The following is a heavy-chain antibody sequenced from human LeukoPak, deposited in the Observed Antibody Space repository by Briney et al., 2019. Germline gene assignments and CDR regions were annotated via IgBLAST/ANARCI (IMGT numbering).Heavy chain of an antibody. CDR2: ISSSSSYI. V-gene: IGHV3-21*01. Sequence: GGSLRLSCAASGFTFSSYEMNWVRQAPGKGLEWVSSISSSSSYIYYADSVKGRFTISRDNAKNSLYLQMNSLRAEDTAVYYCARETAYCGGDCYPNLNAFDIWGQGTMVTVSS. J-gene: IGHJ3*02. CDR1: GFTFSSYE. CDR3: ARETAYCGGDCYPNLNAFDI. D-gene: IGHD2-21*01.